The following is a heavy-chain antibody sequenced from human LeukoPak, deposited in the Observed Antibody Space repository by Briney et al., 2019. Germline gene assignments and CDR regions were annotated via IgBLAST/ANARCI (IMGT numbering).Heavy chain of an antibody. CDR1: GGSISSGGYY. Sequence: SSETLSLTCTVSGGSISSGGYYWSWIRQHPGKGLEWIGYIYYSGSTYYNPSLKSRVTISVDTSKNQFSLKLCSVTAADTAVYYCARYLNYYGSGRVDYWGQGTLVTVSS. V-gene: IGHV4-31*03. CDR3: ARYLNYYGSGRVDY. D-gene: IGHD3-10*01. J-gene: IGHJ4*02. CDR2: IYYSGST.